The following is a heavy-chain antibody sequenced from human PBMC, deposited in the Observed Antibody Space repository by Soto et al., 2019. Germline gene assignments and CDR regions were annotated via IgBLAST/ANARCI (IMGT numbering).Heavy chain of an antibody. Sequence: EVQLVESGGGLVQPGGSLRLSCAASGFTFSSYSMNWVRQAPGKGLEWVSYISSSSSTIYYADSVKGRFTISRDNAKNSLYLQMNSLRAEDTDVYYCARDRRLDYDILTGYGYYFDYWGQGTLVTVSS. CDR1: GFTFSSYS. CDR3: ARDRRLDYDILTGYGYYFDY. CDR2: ISSSSSTI. J-gene: IGHJ4*02. V-gene: IGHV3-48*01. D-gene: IGHD3-9*01.